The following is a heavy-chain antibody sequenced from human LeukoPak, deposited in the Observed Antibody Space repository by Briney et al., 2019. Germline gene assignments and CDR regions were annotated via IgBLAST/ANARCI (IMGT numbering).Heavy chain of an antibody. V-gene: IGHV4-34*01. D-gene: IGHD1-1*01. Sequence: SETLSLTCAVYGGSFSFYYWTWIRQPPGKGLEWIGEINHSGITNSSPSLKSRVTISLDTSKNHFSLKLDSVTAADTAVYYCARVGGTNYYYYGMDVWGQGTTVTVSS. CDR1: GGSFSFYY. CDR2: INHSGIT. J-gene: IGHJ6*02. CDR3: ARVGGTNYYYYGMDV.